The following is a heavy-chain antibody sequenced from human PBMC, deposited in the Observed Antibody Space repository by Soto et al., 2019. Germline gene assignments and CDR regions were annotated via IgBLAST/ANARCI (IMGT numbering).Heavy chain of an antibody. CDR2: IYYSGST. Sequence: PSETLSLTCTVSGGSISSSSYYWGWIRQPPGKGLEWIGSIYYSGSTYYNPSLKSRVTISVDTSKNQFSLKLSSVTAADTAVYYCASFSFSVVPAASFDYWGQGTLVTVSS. CDR3: ASFSFSVVPAASFDY. J-gene: IGHJ4*02. D-gene: IGHD2-2*01. V-gene: IGHV4-39*01. CDR1: GGSISSSSYY.